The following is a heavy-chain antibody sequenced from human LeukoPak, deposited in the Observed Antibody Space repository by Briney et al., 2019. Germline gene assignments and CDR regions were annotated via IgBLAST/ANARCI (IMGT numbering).Heavy chain of an antibody. CDR3: ARDGVVNFWVSYGTYNYYYHMDV. D-gene: IGHD3-16*01. CDR2: IKEDGSEK. CDR1: GFTFSNYW. J-gene: IGHJ6*04. V-gene: IGHV3-7*01. Sequence: PGGSLRLSCAASGFTFSNYWMSWVRQAPGKGLERVANIKEDGSEKDYVDSVKGRFTISRDNAQSSLYLQMDSLRAEDTAVYYCARDGVVNFWVSYGTYNYYYHMDVWGKGTTVTVSS.